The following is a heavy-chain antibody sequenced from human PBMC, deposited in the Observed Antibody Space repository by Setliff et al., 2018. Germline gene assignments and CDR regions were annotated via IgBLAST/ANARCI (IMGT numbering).Heavy chain of an antibody. CDR2: ISAYNGNT. J-gene: IGHJ3*01. D-gene: IGHD6-19*01. CDR1: GYTFTSYG. Sequence: ASVKVSCKASGYTFTSYGFSWVRQAPGQGLEWMGWISAYNGNTNYGQKYQGRVTMATDTSTNTVYMELRSLRSDDTAVYFCVREYSGGGLMWGQGTMVTVSS. CDR3: VREYSGGGLM. V-gene: IGHV1-18*01.